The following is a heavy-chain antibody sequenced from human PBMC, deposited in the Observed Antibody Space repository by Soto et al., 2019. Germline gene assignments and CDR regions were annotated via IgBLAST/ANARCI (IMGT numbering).Heavy chain of an antibody. CDR1: GYSFTSYW. Sequence: PGESLKISCKGSGYSFTSYWIGWVRQMPGKGLEWMGIIYPGDSDTRYSPSFQGQVTISADKSISTAYLQWSSLKASDTAMYYCARQEGYCSSTSCSPYYYGMDVWGQGTTVTVSS. J-gene: IGHJ6*02. D-gene: IGHD2-2*01. CDR3: ARQEGYCSSTSCSPYYYGMDV. CDR2: IYPGDSDT. V-gene: IGHV5-51*01.